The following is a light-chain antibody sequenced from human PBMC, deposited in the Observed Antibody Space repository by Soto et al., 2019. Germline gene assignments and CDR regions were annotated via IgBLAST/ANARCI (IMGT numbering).Light chain of an antibody. J-gene: IGKJ1*01. Sequence: VGTQSPGTLSLTPGARATLSCRACQSFSSSYLAWYQQKHGQAPRLLIYGAFTRATGIPARFSDTGSGTEGTITISSLQSEDLHLYYGQQYNDWPLTFGQGTKVDNK. CDR2: GAF. V-gene: IGKV3-15*01. CDR1: QSFSSSY. CDR3: QQYNDWPLT.